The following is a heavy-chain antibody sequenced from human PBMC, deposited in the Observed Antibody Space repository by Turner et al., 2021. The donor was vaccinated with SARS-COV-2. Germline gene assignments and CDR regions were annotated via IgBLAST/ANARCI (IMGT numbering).Heavy chain of an antibody. CDR2: ISSTGNTI. CDR1: GFTFKSYE. V-gene: IGHV3-48*03. Sequence: GSGGGSVQPGGSLRLSCVASGFTFKSYEMHWVRQAPGKGLEWISSISSTGNTIFYADSVRGRLTLPRDNANDSLSLQMDSLRAEDTAIYYCARATFDHWGLGTLITVSS. J-gene: IGHJ4*02. CDR3: ARATFDH.